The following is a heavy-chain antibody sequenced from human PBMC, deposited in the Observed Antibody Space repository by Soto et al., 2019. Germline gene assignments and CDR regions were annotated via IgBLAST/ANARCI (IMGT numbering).Heavy chain of an antibody. J-gene: IGHJ6*02. CDR1: GGTFSSYA. CDR2: IIPIFGTA. Sequence: QVQLVQSGAEVKKPGSSVKVSCKASGGTFSSYAISWVRQAPGQGLEWMGGIIPIFGTANYAQNFQGRVTITADESTSTASMELSSLGSEDTAVYYCARDLVAAAGTSYYGMDVWGQGTTVTVSS. V-gene: IGHV1-69*12. D-gene: IGHD6-13*01. CDR3: ARDLVAAAGTSYYGMDV.